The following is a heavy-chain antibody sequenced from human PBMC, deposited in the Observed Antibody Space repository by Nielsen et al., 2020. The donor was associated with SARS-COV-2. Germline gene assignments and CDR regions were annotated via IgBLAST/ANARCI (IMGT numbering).Heavy chain of an antibody. CDR2: ISAYNGNT. V-gene: IGHV1-18*04. Sequence: ASVKVSCKTSGYTFTSYYMHWVRQAPGQGLEWMGWISAYNGNTNYAQKLQGRVTMTTDTSTSTAYMELRSLRSDGTAVYYCARGWLAYFDYWGQGTLVTVSS. J-gene: IGHJ4*02. D-gene: IGHD6-19*01. CDR3: ARGWLAYFDY. CDR1: GYTFTSYY.